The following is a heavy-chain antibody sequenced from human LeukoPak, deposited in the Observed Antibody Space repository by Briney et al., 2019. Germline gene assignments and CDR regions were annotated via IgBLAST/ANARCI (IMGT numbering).Heavy chain of an antibody. J-gene: IGHJ4*02. D-gene: IGHD2-8*02. CDR2: IHPGDSDT. CDR1: GYFFMNNW. CDR3: ARRWANGTGGRCKSYYLDY. V-gene: IGHV5-51*01. Sequence: PGESLKISCRGSGYFFMNNWIAWVRQVPGKGLEWMGIIHPGDSDTIYSPSFQGQVTMSVDKSINTAYLHWSSLKASDTAIYYCARRWANGTGGRCKSYYLDYWGQGTLVSVSS.